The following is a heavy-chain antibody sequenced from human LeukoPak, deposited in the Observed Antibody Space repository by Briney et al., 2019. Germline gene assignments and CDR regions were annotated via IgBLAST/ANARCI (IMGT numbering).Heavy chain of an antibody. CDR1: GFSVSGKF. CDR2: IHYDGKI. J-gene: IGHJ4*02. V-gene: IGHV3-53*01. D-gene: IGHD2-21*01. CDR3: ASGDGYLQPH. Sequence: GSLRLSCAASGFSVSGKFMSWVRQAPGKGLEWVSIIHYDGKIRYAGSVGGRFTIYRDDSENTLFLQMNSLRVDDTAVYFCASGDGYLQPHWGQGTLVTVSS.